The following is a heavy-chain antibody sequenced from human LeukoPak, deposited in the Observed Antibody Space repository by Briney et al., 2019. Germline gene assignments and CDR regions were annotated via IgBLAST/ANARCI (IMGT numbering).Heavy chain of an antibody. J-gene: IGHJ6*03. V-gene: IGHV1-2*02. CDR2: INPNSGGT. CDR1: GYTFTSYG. Sequence: ASVKVSCKASGYTFTSYGISWVRQAPGQGLEWMGWINPNSGGTNYAQKFQGRVTMTRDTSISTAYMELSRLRSDDTAVYYCARDPYSSSSGYYMDVWGKGTTVTVSS. D-gene: IGHD6-6*01. CDR3: ARDPYSSSSGYYMDV.